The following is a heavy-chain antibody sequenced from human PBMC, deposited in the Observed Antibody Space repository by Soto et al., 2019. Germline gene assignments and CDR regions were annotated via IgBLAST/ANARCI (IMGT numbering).Heavy chain of an antibody. CDR2: IYYSGST. CDR3: ARAKAVAGKFSWFDY. CDR1: GGSISSYY. V-gene: IGHV4-59*01. Sequence: SETLSLTCTVSGGSISSYYWSWIRQPPGKGLEWIGYIYYSGSTNYNPSLKSRVTISVDTSKNQFSLKLSSVTAADTAVYYCARAKAVAGKFSWFDYWGQGTLVTVSS. J-gene: IGHJ4*02. D-gene: IGHD6-19*01.